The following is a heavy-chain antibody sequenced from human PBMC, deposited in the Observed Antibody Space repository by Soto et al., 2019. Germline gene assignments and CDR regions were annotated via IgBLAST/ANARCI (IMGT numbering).Heavy chain of an antibody. J-gene: IGHJ4*02. CDR1: GGSISSYY. Sequence: SETASLTCTVSGGSISSYYWSWIRQPPGKGLEWIGYIYYSGSTNYNPSLKSRVTISVDTSKNQFSLKLSSVTAADTAVYYCARTVYSNYVGTYYFDYWGQGTLVTVSS. D-gene: IGHD4-4*01. V-gene: IGHV4-59*01. CDR3: ARTVYSNYVGTYYFDY. CDR2: IYYSGST.